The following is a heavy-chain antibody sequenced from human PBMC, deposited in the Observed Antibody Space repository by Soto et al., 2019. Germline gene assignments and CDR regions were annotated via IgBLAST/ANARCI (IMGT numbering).Heavy chain of an antibody. J-gene: IGHJ6*02. V-gene: IGHV1-2*04. Sequence: ASVKVSYKASGYTFTSYYMHWVRQAPWQGREGMGCINPNSGGTNYAQKFQGWVTMTRDTSISTAYMELSRLRSDDTAVYYCAREQHYDFWSGYEGTPFGMDVWGQGTTVTVSS. CDR1: GYTFTSYY. CDR2: INPNSGGT. CDR3: AREQHYDFWSGYEGTPFGMDV. D-gene: IGHD3-3*01.